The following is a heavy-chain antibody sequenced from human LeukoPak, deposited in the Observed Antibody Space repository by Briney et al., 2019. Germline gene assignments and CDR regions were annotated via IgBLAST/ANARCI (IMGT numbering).Heavy chain of an antibody. CDR2: IYYSGST. CDR3: ARRGHYDILTGYRYYFDY. V-gene: IGHV4-39*01. J-gene: IGHJ4*02. D-gene: IGHD3-9*01. Sequence: SETLSLTCTVSGGSISSSSYYWGWIRQPPGKGLEWIGSIYYSGSTYYNPSLKSRVTISVDTSKNQFSLKLSSVTAADTAVYYCARRGHYDILTGYRYYFDYWGQGTLVTVSS. CDR1: GGSISSSSYY.